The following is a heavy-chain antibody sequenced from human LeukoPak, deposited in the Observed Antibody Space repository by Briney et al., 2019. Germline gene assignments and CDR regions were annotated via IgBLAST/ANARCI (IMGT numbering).Heavy chain of an antibody. J-gene: IGHJ4*02. V-gene: IGHV1-46*01. CDR1: GYTFTSYY. CDR2: INPSGGST. CDR3: ARDKVLRYFDWPSYYFDY. Sequence: ASVKVSCKASGYTFTSYYMHWVRQAPGQGLEWMGIINPSGGSTSYAQKFQGRVTMTRDMSTSTVYMELSSLRSEDTAVYYCARDKVLRYFDWPSYYFDYWGQGTLVTVSS. D-gene: IGHD3-9*01.